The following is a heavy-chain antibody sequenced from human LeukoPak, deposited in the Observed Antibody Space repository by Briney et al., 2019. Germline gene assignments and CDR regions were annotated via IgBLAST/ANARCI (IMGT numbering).Heavy chain of an antibody. D-gene: IGHD3-10*01. V-gene: IGHV4-38-2*02. J-gene: IGHJ4*02. CDR2: IYHSGST. Sequence: SETLSLTCTVSGGSISSGYYWGWIRQPPGKGLEWIGSIYHSGSTYYNPSLKSRVTMSVDTSKNQFSLKLSSVTAADTAVYYCARANYGSGSPFDYWGQGTLVTVSS. CDR1: GGSISSGYY. CDR3: ARANYGSGSPFDY.